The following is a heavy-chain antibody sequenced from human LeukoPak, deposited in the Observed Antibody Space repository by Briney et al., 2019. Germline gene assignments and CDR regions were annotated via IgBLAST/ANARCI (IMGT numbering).Heavy chain of an antibody. Sequence: GGSLRLSCAASGFTFSSYEMNWVRQAPGKGLEWVSYISSGGSTIYYADSVKGRFIISRDNAKNSVYLQVNSLRAEDTAVYYCARGGLAAGGPRYFEDRGQGTLVTVSS. V-gene: IGHV3-48*03. CDR3: ARGGLAAGGPRYFED. CDR1: GFTFSSYE. D-gene: IGHD6-13*01. J-gene: IGHJ4*02. CDR2: ISSGGSTI.